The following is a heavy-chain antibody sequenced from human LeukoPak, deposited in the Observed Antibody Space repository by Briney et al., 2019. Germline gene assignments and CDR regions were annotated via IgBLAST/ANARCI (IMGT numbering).Heavy chain of an antibody. CDR1: GFTFSSYS. CDR3: ARDRIQIWSYVGTFDS. V-gene: IGHV3-30-3*01. CDR2: VSYDGTKI. J-gene: IGHJ4*02. Sequence: GGSLRLSCAASGFTFSSYSMHWVRQAPGKGLEWVAVVSYDGTKISYGGSVKGRFTMPRDISKNTLSLQMNSLRPEDTAVHYCARDRIQIWSYVGTFDSWGQGTLVTVSS. D-gene: IGHD5-18*01.